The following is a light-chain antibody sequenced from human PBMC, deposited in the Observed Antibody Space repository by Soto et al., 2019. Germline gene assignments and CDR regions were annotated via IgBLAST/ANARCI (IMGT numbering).Light chain of an antibody. J-gene: IGLJ2*01. Sequence: QSVLTQPASVSGSPGQSITISCTGTSSDVGGYNYVSWYQQHPGKAPKLMIYDVSNRHSGVSNRFSGSKSGNTASLTISGLQAEDEADYYCSSYTSSSTHVVFGGGTQLTVL. CDR3: SSYTSSSTHVV. CDR1: SSDVGGYNY. CDR2: DVS. V-gene: IGLV2-14*01.